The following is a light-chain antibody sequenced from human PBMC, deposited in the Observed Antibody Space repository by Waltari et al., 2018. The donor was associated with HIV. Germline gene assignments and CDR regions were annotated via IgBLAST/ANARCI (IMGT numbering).Light chain of an antibody. V-gene: IGLV2-14*01. CDR3: SSYTTSSTWV. J-gene: IGLJ3*02. Sequence: QSALTQPASVSGSPGQSITISCTGTGSDVGDYYSVSWYQLHPGKAPKLMIYEVSNRPSGVSKRFSGSKSGNTASLTISGLQAEDEADYYCSSYTTSSTWVFGGGTTLTVL. CDR1: GSDVGDYYS. CDR2: EVS.